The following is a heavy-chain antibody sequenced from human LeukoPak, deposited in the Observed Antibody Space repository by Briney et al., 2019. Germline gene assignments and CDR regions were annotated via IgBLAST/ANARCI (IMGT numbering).Heavy chain of an antibody. CDR2: IYYSGST. V-gene: IGHV4-59*01. Sequence: SETLSLTCTVSGGSISSYYWSWIRQPPGKGLEWIGYIYYSGSTNYNPSLKSRVTISVDTSKNQFSLKLSSVTAADTAVYYCAREMNSGWNFDYWGQGTLVTVSS. CDR3: AREMNSGWNFDY. D-gene: IGHD6-19*01. J-gene: IGHJ4*02. CDR1: GGSISSYY.